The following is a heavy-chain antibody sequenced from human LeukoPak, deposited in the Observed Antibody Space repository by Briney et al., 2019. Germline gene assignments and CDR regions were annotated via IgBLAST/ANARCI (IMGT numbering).Heavy chain of an antibody. V-gene: IGHV3-30*02. CDR3: AKEGSSSFYYYYYMDV. D-gene: IGHD6-6*01. CDR1: GFTFSISD. Sequence: PGGSLRLSCAASGFTFSISDMHWVRQAPGKGLQWVAFISYDGSKKHCADSVQGRCTISRDNSKNTLYLQMNSLRAEDTAVYYCAKEGSSSFYYYYYMDVWGKGTTVTVSS. CDR2: ISYDGSKK. J-gene: IGHJ6*03.